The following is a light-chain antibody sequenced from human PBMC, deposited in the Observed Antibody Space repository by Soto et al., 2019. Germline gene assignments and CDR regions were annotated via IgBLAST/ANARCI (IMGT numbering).Light chain of an antibody. J-gene: IGKJ5*01. CDR3: QQYGSSHT. Sequence: EIALTRAPCTLSVAAGALTKQSCRASQSVSSNLAWYQQKPGQAPRLLIYGASSRAIDIPDRFSGSVSGSDFIITINRLEPEDFAVYYCQQYGSSHTFGQGTRLEIK. CDR2: GAS. V-gene: IGKV3-20*01. CDR1: QSVSSN.